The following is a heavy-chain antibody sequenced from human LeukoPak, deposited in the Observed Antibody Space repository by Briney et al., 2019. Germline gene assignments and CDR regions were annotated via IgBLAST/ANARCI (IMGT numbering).Heavy chain of an antibody. CDR1: GFTFNIYA. CDR2: ISGSGRT. D-gene: IGHD3/OR15-3a*01. Sequence: GGSLRLSCAASGFTFNIYATNWVRQAPGKGLEWVSGISGSGRTYYADSEKGRFTISRDTSKNTLYLQMNSLRAEDTAVYYCARAWTLDYWGQGTLVTVSS. CDR3: ARAWTLDY. V-gene: IGHV3-23*01. J-gene: IGHJ4*02.